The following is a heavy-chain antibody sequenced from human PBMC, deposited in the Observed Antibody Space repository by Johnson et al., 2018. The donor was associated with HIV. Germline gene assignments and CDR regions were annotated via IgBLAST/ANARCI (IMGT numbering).Heavy chain of an antibody. J-gene: IGHJ3*02. Sequence: QMLLVESGGGVVQPGRSLRLSCAASGFTFSSYAMHWVRQAPGKGLEWVAVISYDGSNKYYADSVKGRFTISRDNSKNTLYLQMNSLRAEDTAVYYCARGGGYSSSLYAFDIWGQGTMVTVSS. CDR3: ARGGGYSSSLYAFDI. CDR1: GFTFSSYA. CDR2: ISYDGSNK. V-gene: IGHV3-30*04. D-gene: IGHD6-13*01.